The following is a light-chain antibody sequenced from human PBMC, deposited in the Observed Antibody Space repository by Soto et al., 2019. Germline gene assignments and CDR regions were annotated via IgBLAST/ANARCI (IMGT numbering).Light chain of an antibody. CDR1: QDISGA. J-gene: IGKJ5*01. CDR3: QQFNTYPMT. CDR2: DVS. V-gene: IGKV1-13*02. Sequence: AIQLTQSPASLSASVGDRVTITCRASQDISGALAWYEQKPGNAPKLLIFDVSTWPSGVPSRFSGSGSGTDFTLTISSLQSEDFGTYYCQQFNTYPMTFGQGTSLEIK.